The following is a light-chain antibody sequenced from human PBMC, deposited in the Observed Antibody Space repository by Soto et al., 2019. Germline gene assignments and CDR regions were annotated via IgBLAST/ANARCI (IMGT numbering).Light chain of an antibody. J-gene: IGLJ1*01. CDR1: SSDVGSYNL. CDR2: EGS. Sequence: QSALTQPASVSGSPGQSITISCTGTSSDVGSYNLVSWYQQHPGKAPKRMIYEGSKRPSGVSNRFSGSKSGNTASLTISGLQAEDEADYYCCSYAGSSTFGNYVFGTGTKLTVL. CDR3: CSYAGSSTFGNYV. V-gene: IGLV2-23*03.